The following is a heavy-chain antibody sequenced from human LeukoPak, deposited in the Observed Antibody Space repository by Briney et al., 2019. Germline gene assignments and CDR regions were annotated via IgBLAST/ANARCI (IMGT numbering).Heavy chain of an antibody. V-gene: IGHV1-18*01. J-gene: IGHJ4*02. CDR2: ISAYNGNT. CDR3: ARDRGGYCSSTSCPHEC. Sequence: ASVKVSCKASCYTFTSYGISWVRQAPGQGLEGMGWISAYNGNTNYAQKLQGRVTMTTDTSTSTAYTEQRSLRSDDTAVYYCARDRGGYCSSTSCPHECWGQGTLVTVYS. D-gene: IGHD2-2*01. CDR1: CYTFTSYG.